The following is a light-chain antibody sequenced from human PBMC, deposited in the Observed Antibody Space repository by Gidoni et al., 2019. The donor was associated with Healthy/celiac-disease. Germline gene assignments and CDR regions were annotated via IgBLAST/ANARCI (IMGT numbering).Light chain of an antibody. Sequence: QSVLTQPPSVSAAPVQKVTISCSGSSSNIGNNYVSCYQQLPGTAPKLLIYDNNKRPSGIPDRFSGSKSGTSATLGITGLQTGDEADYYCGTWDSSLSAGVFGTGTKVTVL. J-gene: IGLJ1*01. CDR1: SSNIGNNY. CDR3: GTWDSSLSAGV. CDR2: DNN. V-gene: IGLV1-51*01.